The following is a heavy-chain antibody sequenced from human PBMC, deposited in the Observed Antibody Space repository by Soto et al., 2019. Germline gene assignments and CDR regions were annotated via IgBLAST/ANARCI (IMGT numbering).Heavy chain of an antibody. Sequence: GGSLRLSCAASGFTFSSYGMHWVRQAPGKGLEWVAVTSYDGSNKYYADSVKGRFTISRDNSKNTLYLQMNRLRAEDTAVYYCAKDRSWGIAAAGKNWFDPWGQGTLVTVSS. D-gene: IGHD6-13*01. V-gene: IGHV3-30*18. CDR3: AKDRSWGIAAAGKNWFDP. CDR1: GFTFSSYG. J-gene: IGHJ5*02. CDR2: TSYDGSNK.